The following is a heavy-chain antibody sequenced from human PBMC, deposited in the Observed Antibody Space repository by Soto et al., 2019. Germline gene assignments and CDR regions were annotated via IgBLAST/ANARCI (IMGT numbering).Heavy chain of an antibody. CDR2: INPNSGGT. D-gene: IGHD3-3*01. V-gene: IGHV1-2*02. CDR1: GYTFTGYY. Sequence: EASVKVSCKASGYTFTGYYMHWVRQAPGQGLEWMGWINPNSGGTNYAQKFQGRVTMTRDTSISTAYMELSRLRSDDTAVYYCARGVTIFGVVTPHFDYWGQGTLVTVSS. CDR3: ARGVTIFGVVTPHFDY. J-gene: IGHJ4*02.